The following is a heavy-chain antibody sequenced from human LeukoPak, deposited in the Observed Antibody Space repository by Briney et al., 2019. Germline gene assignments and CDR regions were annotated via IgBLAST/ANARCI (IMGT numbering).Heavy chain of an antibody. V-gene: IGHV4-61*01. CDR1: GGSISSSSYY. D-gene: IGHD3-16*01. CDR3: ARTRAWGGLYYSYGMDV. CDR2: ISYSGST. Sequence: SETLSLTCTVSGGSISSSSYYWSWIRQPPGKGLEWIGYISYSGSTNYNPSLKSRVTISVDTSKNQFSLKLSSVTAADTAVYCCARTRAWGGLYYSYGMDVWGQGTTVTVSS. J-gene: IGHJ6*02.